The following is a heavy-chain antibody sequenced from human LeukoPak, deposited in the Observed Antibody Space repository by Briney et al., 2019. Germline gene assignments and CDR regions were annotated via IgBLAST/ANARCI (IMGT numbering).Heavy chain of an antibody. CDR2: ISRSGNYM. CDR3: AAFFYDSSGYRSFDF. CDR1: VFTLTNYS. V-gene: IGHV3-21*06. J-gene: IGHJ3*01. D-gene: IGHD3-22*01. Sequence: GGSLRLSCAASVFTLTNYSMHCVRQAPGKGLECVSSISRSGNYMYYADSVKGRFTISRDNAKSSLYLQMSSLRAEDTAVYYYAAFFYDSSGYRSFDFWGQGTMVTVSS.